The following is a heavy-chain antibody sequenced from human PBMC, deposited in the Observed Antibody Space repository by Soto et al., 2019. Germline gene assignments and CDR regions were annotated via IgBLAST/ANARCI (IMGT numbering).Heavy chain of an antibody. Sequence: ASVKVSCKASGYTFTSYGISWVRQAPGQGLEWMGWISAHNGNTNYAQQLQGRVTMTTETRTSTAYMELRSLRSDDTAVYYCARDLGAAVGQGDYYGMDVWGQGTTVTVSS. J-gene: IGHJ6*02. CDR2: ISAHNGNT. CDR3: ARDLGAAVGQGDYYGMDV. D-gene: IGHD6-13*01. V-gene: IGHV1-18*01. CDR1: GYTFTSYG.